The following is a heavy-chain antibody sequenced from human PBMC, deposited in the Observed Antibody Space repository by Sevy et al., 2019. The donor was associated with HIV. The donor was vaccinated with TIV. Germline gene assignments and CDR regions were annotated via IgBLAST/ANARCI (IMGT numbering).Heavy chain of an antibody. D-gene: IGHD3-9*01. Sequence: GGSLRLSCAASGFTFSSYSMNWVRQAPGKGLEWVSSISSSSSNIYYAASVKGRFTISRDNAKNPLYLKMNSLRAEETAVYYCARDSDDILTGSDYWGQGTLVTVSS. J-gene: IGHJ4*02. CDR1: GFTFSSYS. CDR2: ISSSSSNI. V-gene: IGHV3-21*01. CDR3: ARDSDDILTGSDY.